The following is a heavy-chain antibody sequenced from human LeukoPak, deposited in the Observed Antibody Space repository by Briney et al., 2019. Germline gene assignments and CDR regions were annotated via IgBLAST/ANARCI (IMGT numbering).Heavy chain of an antibody. CDR3: ARGRGGTVTTNLNWFDP. CDR1: GYTFTGYY. Sequence: ASVKVSCKASGYTFTGYYMHWVRQAPGQGLEWMGWINPNSGDTNYAQKFQGRGTMTRDTSISTTYMELSRLRSDDTAVYYCARGRGGTVTTNLNWFDPWGQGTLVTVSS. J-gene: IGHJ5*02. V-gene: IGHV1-2*02. D-gene: IGHD4-17*01. CDR2: INPNSGDT.